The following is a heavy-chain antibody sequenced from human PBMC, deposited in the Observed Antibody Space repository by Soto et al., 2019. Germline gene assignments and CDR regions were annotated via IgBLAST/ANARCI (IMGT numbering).Heavy chain of an antibody. CDR1: GFTFSSYD. Sequence: GGSLRLSCAASGFTFSSYDMHWVRQATGKGLEWVSAIGTAGDTYYPGSVKGRFTISRDNSKNTLYLQMNSLRAEDTAVYYCAKDHDGSSSPQYYFDYWGQGTLVTVSS. D-gene: IGHD6-6*01. CDR2: IGTAGDT. V-gene: IGHV3-13*01. CDR3: AKDHDGSSSPQYYFDY. J-gene: IGHJ4*02.